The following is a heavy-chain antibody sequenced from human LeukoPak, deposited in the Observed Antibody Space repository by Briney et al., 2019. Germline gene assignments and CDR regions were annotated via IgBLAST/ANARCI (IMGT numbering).Heavy chain of an antibody. CDR2: IYHSGST. J-gene: IGHJ4*02. CDR3: ARDIVVEMATIN. Sequence: SETLSLTCAVYGGSFSGYYWSWIRQPPGKGLEWIGSIYHSGSTYYNPSLKSRVTISVDTSKNQFSLKLSSVAAADTAVYYCARDIVVEMATINWGQGTLVTVSS. CDR1: GGSFSGYY. D-gene: IGHD5-24*01. V-gene: IGHV4-34*01.